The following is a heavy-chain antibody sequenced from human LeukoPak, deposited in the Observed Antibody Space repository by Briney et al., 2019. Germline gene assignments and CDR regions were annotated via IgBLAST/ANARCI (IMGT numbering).Heavy chain of an antibody. D-gene: IGHD3-10*01. CDR1: GGSISSHDCY. CDR3: AREQLLWFGELSWFDP. Sequence: SETLSLTCTVSGGSISSHDCYWGWIRQPPGKGLEWIGSIYHSGSTYYNPSLKSRVTISVDTSKNQFSLKLSSVTAADTAVYYCAREQLLWFGELSWFDPWGQGTLVTVSS. CDR2: IYHSGST. J-gene: IGHJ5*02. V-gene: IGHV4-39*07.